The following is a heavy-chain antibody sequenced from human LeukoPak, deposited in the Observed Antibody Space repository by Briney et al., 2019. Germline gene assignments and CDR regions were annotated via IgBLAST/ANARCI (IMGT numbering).Heavy chain of an antibody. CDR2: IYYSGST. Sequence: KPSETLTLTCTVSGGSISSSSYYWGWIRQPPGKGLEWIGSIYYSGSTYYNPSLKSRVTISVDTSKNQFSLKLSSVTAADTAVYYCARHDEVVITTPHFDYWGQGTLAAVSS. CDR3: ARHDEVVITTPHFDY. V-gene: IGHV4-39*01. D-gene: IGHD3-22*01. J-gene: IGHJ4*02. CDR1: GGSISSSSYY.